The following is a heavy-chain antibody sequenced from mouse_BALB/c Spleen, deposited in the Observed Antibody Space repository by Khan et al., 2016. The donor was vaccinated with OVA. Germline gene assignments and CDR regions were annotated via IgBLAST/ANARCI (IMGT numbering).Heavy chain of an antibody. CDR1: GYSFTSHY. V-gene: IGHV1S81*02. Sequence: QIQLVQSGAALVKPGASVKLSCKASGYSFTSHYMNWVKQRPGQGLEWIGEINPSNGGTNFNEKFKPKATLTVDKSSSTTYIQLSSLTSEDSAVYYCTRSGYGSFAYWGQGTLVTVSA. J-gene: IGHJ3*01. D-gene: IGHD2-10*02. CDR2: INPSNGGT. CDR3: TRSGYGSFAY.